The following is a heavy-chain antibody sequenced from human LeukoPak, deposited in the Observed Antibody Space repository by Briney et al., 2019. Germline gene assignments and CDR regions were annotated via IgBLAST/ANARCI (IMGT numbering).Heavy chain of an antibody. Sequence: ASVKVSCKASGYIFTGYYIHWVRQAPGQGLEWMGWINPNNGATNYAQKFQGRVTMTRDTSISTAYMELSRLRSDDTAVYYCARDLGTVTKSAFDIWGQGTMVTVSS. D-gene: IGHD4-17*01. J-gene: IGHJ3*02. CDR3: ARDLGTVTKSAFDI. CDR2: INPNNGAT. V-gene: IGHV1-2*02. CDR1: GYIFTGYY.